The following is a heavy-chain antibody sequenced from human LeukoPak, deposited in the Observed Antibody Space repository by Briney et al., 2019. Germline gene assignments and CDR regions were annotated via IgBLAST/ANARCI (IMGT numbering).Heavy chain of an antibody. CDR1: GFTFSSYA. J-gene: IGHJ4*02. CDR2: ISYDGSNK. V-gene: IGHV3-30*04. CDR3: ARGERWLQLVPFDY. Sequence: GGSLRLSCAASGFTFSSYAMHWVRQAPGKGLEWVAVISYDGSNKYYADSVKGRFTISRDNSKNTLYLQMNSLRAEDTAVYYCARGERWLQLVPFDYWGQGTLVTVSS. D-gene: IGHD5-24*01.